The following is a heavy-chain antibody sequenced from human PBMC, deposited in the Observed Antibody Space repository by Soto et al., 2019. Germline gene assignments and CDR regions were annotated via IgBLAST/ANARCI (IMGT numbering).Heavy chain of an antibody. Sequence: EVQLVESGGGLVKPGGSLRLSCAASGFTFNNGWMSWVRHPPGKGLEWVGVIKSKVAGGTTDYSAPVQGRSTMSRDDSKNTVHLQMSSLKTEDTAVYYCTTDSTQTFCDGGPCYSVLTKIHDSWGQGTLVTVSS. D-gene: IGHD2-15*01. CDR2: IKSKVAGGTT. CDR1: GFTFNNGW. J-gene: IGHJ4*02. V-gene: IGHV3-15*01. CDR3: TTDSTQTFCDGGPCYSVLTKIHDS.